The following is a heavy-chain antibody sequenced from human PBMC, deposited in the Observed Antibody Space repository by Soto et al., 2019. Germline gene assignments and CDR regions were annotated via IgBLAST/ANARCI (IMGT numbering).Heavy chain of an antibody. CDR1: GSDITTYY. Sequence: SETLSLTCSVSGSDITTYYWSWLRQSPGKGLEWIGHIYDTGSTSYNPSLKSRVTISVDTSNKQFSLRLSAVTAADTAVYYCARCPIDHNWFDPWGQGTMVTVSS. CDR2: IYDTGST. V-gene: IGHV4-59*01. CDR3: ARCPIDHNWFDP. J-gene: IGHJ5*02. D-gene: IGHD3-9*01.